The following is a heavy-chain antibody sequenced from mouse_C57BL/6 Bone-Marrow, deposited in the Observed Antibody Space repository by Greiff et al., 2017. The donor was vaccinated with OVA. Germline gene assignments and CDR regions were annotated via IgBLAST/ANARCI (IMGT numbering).Heavy chain of an antibody. CDR3: ARVSPDYFDY. CDR1: GYTFTSYG. V-gene: IGHV1-81*01. J-gene: IGHJ2*01. Sequence: QVQLKQSGAELARPGASVKLSCKASGYTFTSYGISWVKQRTGQGLEWIGEIYPRSGNTYYNEKFKGKATLTADKSSSTAYMELRSLTSEDSAVYFCARVSPDYFDYWGQGTTLTVSS. CDR2: IYPRSGNT.